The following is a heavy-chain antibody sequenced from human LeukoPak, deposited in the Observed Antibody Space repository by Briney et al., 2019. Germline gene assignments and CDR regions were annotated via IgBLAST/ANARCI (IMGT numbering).Heavy chain of an antibody. V-gene: IGHV4-39*07. CDR2: IYYSGIT. CDR3: ARDQTYSGSGIYAYFDY. Sequence: SETLSLTCTVSGGSISSNYYWGWIRQPPGKGLEWIGSIYYSGITYYNPSLKSRVTISVDTSKNQFSLKLTSVTAADTAVYYCARDQTYSGSGIYAYFDYWGQGILVTVSS. D-gene: IGHD3-10*01. J-gene: IGHJ4*02. CDR1: GGSISSNYY.